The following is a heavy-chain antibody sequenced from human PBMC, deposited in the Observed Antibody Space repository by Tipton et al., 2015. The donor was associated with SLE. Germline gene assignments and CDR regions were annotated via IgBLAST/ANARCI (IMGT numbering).Heavy chain of an antibody. J-gene: IGHJ3*02. CDR2: ISYDASNK. CDR3: ARERILDAFDI. D-gene: IGHD2-15*01. Sequence: SLRLSCAASGFTFSTYAMHWVRQAPGKGLEWLAVISYDASNKYFADSVKGRFTISRDNSKNTLYLQVTSLRAEDTAVYYCARERILDAFDIWGQGTMVTVSS. V-gene: IGHV3-30*04. CDR1: GFTFSTYA.